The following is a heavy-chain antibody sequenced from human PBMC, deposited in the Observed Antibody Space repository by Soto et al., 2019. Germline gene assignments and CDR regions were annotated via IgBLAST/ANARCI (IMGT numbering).Heavy chain of an antibody. Sequence: SVKVSCKASGGTFSSYAISWVRQAPGQGLEWMGGIIPIFGTANYAQKFQGRVTITADKSTSTAYMELSSLRSEDTAVYYCARDYDILTVYRDNWFDPWGQGTLVPVSS. CDR2: IIPIFGTA. CDR3: ARDYDILTVYRDNWFDP. D-gene: IGHD3-9*01. J-gene: IGHJ5*02. CDR1: GGTFSSYA. V-gene: IGHV1-69*06.